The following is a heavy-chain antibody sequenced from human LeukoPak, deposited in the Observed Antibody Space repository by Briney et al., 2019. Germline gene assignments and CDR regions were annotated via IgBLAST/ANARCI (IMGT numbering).Heavy chain of an antibody. CDR2: INPNSGGT. CDR1: GYTFTCYY. J-gene: IGHJ4*02. D-gene: IGHD3-3*01. V-gene: IGHV1-2*06. Sequence: GASVKVSCKASGYTFTCYYMHWVRQAPGQGLEWMGRINPNSGGTNYAQKFQGRVTITRDTSISTAYMELSRLRSDDTAVYYCARDLTPGTISGYWGQGTLVTVSS. CDR3: ARDLTPGTISGY.